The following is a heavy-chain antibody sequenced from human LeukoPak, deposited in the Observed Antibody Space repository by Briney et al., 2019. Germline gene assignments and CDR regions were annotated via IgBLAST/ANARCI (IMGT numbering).Heavy chain of an antibody. CDR2: INSDGSST. CDR1: GFTFSSYW. D-gene: IGHD1-26*01. V-gene: IGHV3-74*01. Sequence: GGSLRLSCAASGFTFSSYWMHWVRHAPGKGLVWVSRINSDGSSTSYADSVKGRFTISRDNAKNTLYLQMHSLRAEDTAVYYCAVGATLNWFDPWGQGTLVTVSS. CDR3: AVGATLNWFDP. J-gene: IGHJ5*02.